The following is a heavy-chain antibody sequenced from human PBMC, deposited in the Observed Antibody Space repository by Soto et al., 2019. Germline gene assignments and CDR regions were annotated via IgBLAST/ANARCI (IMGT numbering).Heavy chain of an antibody. CDR2: ISGSGGST. CDR1: GFTFSSYA. V-gene: IGHV3-23*01. J-gene: IGHJ4*02. CDR3: AKDLIAVAAGYYFDY. Sequence: EVQLLESGGGLVQPGGSLRLSCAASGFTFSSYAMSWVRQAPGKGLEWVSAISGSGGSTYYADSVKGRFTISRDNSKNTLYRQMNSLRAEYTAVYYCAKDLIAVAAGYYFDYWGQGTLVTVSS. D-gene: IGHD6-19*01.